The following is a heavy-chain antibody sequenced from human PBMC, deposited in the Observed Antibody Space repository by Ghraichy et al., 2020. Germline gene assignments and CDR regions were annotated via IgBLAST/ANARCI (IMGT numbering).Heavy chain of an antibody. Sequence: SETLSLTCAVSGGSISSSNWWSWVRQPPGKGLEWIGEIYHSGSTNYNPSLKSRVTISVDKSKNQFSLKLSSVTAADTAVYYCARKPTVTGGNKRFDPWGQGTLVTVSS. CDR2: IYHSGST. CDR3: ARKPTVTGGNKRFDP. V-gene: IGHV4-4*02. CDR1: GGSISSSNW. J-gene: IGHJ5*02. D-gene: IGHD4-17*01.